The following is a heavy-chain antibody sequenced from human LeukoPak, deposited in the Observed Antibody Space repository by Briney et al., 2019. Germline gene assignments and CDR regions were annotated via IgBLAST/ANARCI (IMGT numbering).Heavy chain of an antibody. CDR3: ATVNGRYYYYGMDV. V-gene: IGHV4-34*01. CDR1: GGSFSGYY. Sequence: SGPGLVKPSETLSLTCAVYGGSFSGYYWSWIRQPPGKGLEWIGEINHSGSTNYNPSLKSRVTISVDTSKNQFSLKLSSVTAADTAVYYCATVNGRYYYYGMDVWGQGTTVTVSS. J-gene: IGHJ6*02. D-gene: IGHD2-8*01. CDR2: INHSGST.